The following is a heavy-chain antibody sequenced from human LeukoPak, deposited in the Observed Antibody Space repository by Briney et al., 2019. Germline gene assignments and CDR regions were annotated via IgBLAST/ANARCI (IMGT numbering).Heavy chain of an antibody. D-gene: IGHD5-18*01. Sequence: SETLSLTCTVSGGSISSSSYYWGWIRQPPGKGLEWIGGIYYSGSTYYNPSLKSRVTISVDTSKSQFSLKLSSVTAADTAVYYCARAGRDSYGSYYFDYWGQGTLVTVSS. CDR2: IYYSGST. CDR1: GGSISSSSYY. CDR3: ARAGRDSYGSYYFDY. V-gene: IGHV4-39*01. J-gene: IGHJ4*02.